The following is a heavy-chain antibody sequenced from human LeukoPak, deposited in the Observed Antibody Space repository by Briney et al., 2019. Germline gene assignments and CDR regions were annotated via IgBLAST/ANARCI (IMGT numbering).Heavy chain of an antibody. J-gene: IGHJ4*02. Sequence: PGGSLRLSXAASGFTFSSYAMSWVRQAPGKGLEWVSAISGSGGSTYYADSVKGRFTISRDNSKNTLYLQMNSLRAEDTAVYYCAKEEGYDFWSGPLGYWGQGTLVTVSS. V-gene: IGHV3-23*01. CDR3: AKEEGYDFWSGPLGY. D-gene: IGHD3-3*01. CDR1: GFTFSSYA. CDR2: ISGSGGST.